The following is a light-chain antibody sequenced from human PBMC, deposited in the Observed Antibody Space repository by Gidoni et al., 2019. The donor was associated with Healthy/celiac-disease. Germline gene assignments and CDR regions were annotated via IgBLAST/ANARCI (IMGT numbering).Light chain of an antibody. CDR3: SSFTTSSTAV. J-gene: IGLJ3*02. V-gene: IGLV2-14*01. Sequence: QSALTQPASVSGSPGPSITISCTGTSSDVGAYNYVSWYQQHPGRALKLMIYEVSNRPSGVSDRFSGSKSGNTASLTISGLQAEDEADYYCSSFTTSSTAVFGGGTKLTVL. CDR2: EVS. CDR1: SSDVGAYNY.